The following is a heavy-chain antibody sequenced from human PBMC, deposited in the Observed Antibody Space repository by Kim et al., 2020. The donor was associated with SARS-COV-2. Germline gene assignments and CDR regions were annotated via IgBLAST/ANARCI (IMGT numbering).Heavy chain of an antibody. Sequence: SVKVSCKASGGTFSSYTISWVRQAPGQGLEWMGRIIPILGIANYAQKFQGRVTITADKSTSTAYMELSSLRSEDTAVYYYARVIGDILTGYYKEDAFDIWGQGTMVTVSS. CDR2: IIPILGIA. CDR3: ARVIGDILTGYYKEDAFDI. J-gene: IGHJ3*02. CDR1: GGTFSSYT. D-gene: IGHD3-9*01. V-gene: IGHV1-69*02.